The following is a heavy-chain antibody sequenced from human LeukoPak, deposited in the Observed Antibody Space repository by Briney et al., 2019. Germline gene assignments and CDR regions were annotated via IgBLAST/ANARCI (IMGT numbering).Heavy chain of an antibody. V-gene: IGHV4-39*07. CDR3: ARVGSSSVVLSYYDSSGYYFDY. Sequence: SETLSLTCTVSGGSISSSSYYWGWIRQPPGKGLEWIGSIYYSGSTYYNPSLKSRVTISVDTSKNQFSLKLSSVTAADTAVYYCARVGSSSVVLSYYDSSGYYFDYWGQGTLVTVSS. D-gene: IGHD3-22*01. CDR1: GGSISSSSYY. J-gene: IGHJ4*02. CDR2: IYYSGST.